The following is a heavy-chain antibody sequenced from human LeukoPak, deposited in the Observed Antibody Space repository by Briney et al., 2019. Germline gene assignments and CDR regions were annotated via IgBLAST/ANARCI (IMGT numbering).Heavy chain of an antibody. CDR2: IYSGGST. J-gene: IGHJ4*02. CDR3: PYYYDSSGYTFDY. Sequence: VIYSGGSTYYADSVKGRFTISRDNSKNTLYLQMNSLRAEDTAVYYCPYYYDSSGYTFDYWGQGTLVTVSS. V-gene: IGHV3-53*01. D-gene: IGHD3-22*01.